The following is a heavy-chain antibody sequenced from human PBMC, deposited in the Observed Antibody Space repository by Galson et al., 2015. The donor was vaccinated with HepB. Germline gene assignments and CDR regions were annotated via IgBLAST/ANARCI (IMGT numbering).Heavy chain of an antibody. D-gene: IGHD3-10*01. CDR3: ARAAGWFDP. CDR2: ITGSGGTN. J-gene: IGHJ5*02. V-gene: IGHV3-11*01. Sequence: SLRLSCAGSGFTFSDFSMTWIRQAPGKGPEWVSDITGSGGTNSYADSVKGRFTISRDNAKKSLYLHMNTLRAEDTAMYYCARAAGWFDPWCQGTLVTVSS. CDR1: GFTFSDFS.